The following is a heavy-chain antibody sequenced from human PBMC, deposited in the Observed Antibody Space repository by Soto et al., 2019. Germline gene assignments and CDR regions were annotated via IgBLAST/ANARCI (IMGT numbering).Heavy chain of an antibody. CDR3: ATSEGYCSSTSCYDAFDI. V-gene: IGHV1-8*01. Sequence: ASVKVSCKASGYTFTSYDINWVRQATGQGLEWMGWMNPNSGNTGYAQKFQGRVTMTRNTSISTAYMELSSLRSEDTAVYYCATSEGYCSSTSCYDAFDIWGQGTMVTVSS. D-gene: IGHD2-2*01. CDR1: GYTFTSYD. CDR2: MNPNSGNT. J-gene: IGHJ3*02.